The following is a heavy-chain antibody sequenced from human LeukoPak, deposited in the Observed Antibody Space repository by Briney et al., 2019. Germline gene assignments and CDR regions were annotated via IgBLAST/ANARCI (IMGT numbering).Heavy chain of an antibody. V-gene: IGHV1-46*01. CDR2: INPSGGTT. J-gene: IGHJ6*03. D-gene: IGHD3-9*01. CDR3: ARGGLGNYDILTGNYKYYYYMDV. Sequence: ASVKVSCKASGYTFTSYYIHWVRQAPGQGLEWMGIINPSGGTTTNAQTFLGRLTMTRDTSTNTVYMELSSLRSEDTAVYYCARGGLGNYDILTGNYKYYYYMDVWGEGTTVTVSS. CDR1: GYTFTSYY.